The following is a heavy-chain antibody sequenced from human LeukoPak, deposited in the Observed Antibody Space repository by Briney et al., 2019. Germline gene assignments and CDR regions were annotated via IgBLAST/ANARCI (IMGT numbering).Heavy chain of an antibody. CDR2: ISSDGSIT. J-gene: IGHJ4*02. D-gene: IGHD3-10*01. CDR3: ASALRGVITN. CDR1: GFTFSTYW. V-gene: IGHV3-74*01. Sequence: GGSLRLSCAASGFTFSTYWMHWVRQAPGKGLEWVSRISSDGSITDYADCVKGRFTISRDNAKNTLYLQMNSLRAEDTAVYYCASALRGVITNWGQGTLVTVSS.